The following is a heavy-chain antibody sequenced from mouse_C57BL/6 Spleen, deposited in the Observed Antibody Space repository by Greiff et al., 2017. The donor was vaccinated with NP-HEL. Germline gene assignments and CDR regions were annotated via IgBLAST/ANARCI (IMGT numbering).Heavy chain of an antibody. J-gene: IGHJ3*01. CDR2: IYPGDGDT. Sequence: QVQLQQSGAELVKPGASVKISCKASGYAFSSYWMNWVKQRPGKGLEWIGQIYPGDGDTNYNGKFKGKATLTADKSSSTAYMQLSSLTSEDSAVYFCARWDSSERRGFADWGQGTLVTVAA. D-gene: IGHD4-1*01. CDR3: ARWDSSERRGFAD. V-gene: IGHV1-80*01. CDR1: GYAFSSYW.